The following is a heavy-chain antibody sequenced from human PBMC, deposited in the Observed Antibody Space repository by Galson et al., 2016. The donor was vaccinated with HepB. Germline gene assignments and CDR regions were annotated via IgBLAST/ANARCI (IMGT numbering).Heavy chain of an antibody. CDR3: ARVRRYCSGGSCRHHFDY. J-gene: IGHJ4*02. D-gene: IGHD2-15*01. Sequence: ETLSLTCTVSGGSISSHNYYWGWIRQPPGKGLEWIGSIYYSGCTYYNPSLKSRVTISVDTSKNQFSLKLSSVTAADTAVYYCARVRRYCSGGSCRHHFDYWGQGTLVTVSS. CDR1: GGSISSHNYY. CDR2: IYYSGCT. V-gene: IGHV4-39*01.